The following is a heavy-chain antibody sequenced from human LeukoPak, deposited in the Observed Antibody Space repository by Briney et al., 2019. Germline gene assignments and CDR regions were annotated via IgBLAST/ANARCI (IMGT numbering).Heavy chain of an antibody. J-gene: IGHJ6*03. Sequence: SETLSLTCTVSGGSISSYYWSWIRQPPGKGLEWIGYIYYSGSTNYNPSLKSRVTISVDTSKNQFSLKLSSVTAADTAVYYCAREGSSTTLYYYYYYYMDVWGKGTTVTVSS. CDR3: AREGSSTTLYYYYYYYMDV. CDR1: GGSISSYY. D-gene: IGHD2-2*01. V-gene: IGHV4-59*12. CDR2: IYYSGST.